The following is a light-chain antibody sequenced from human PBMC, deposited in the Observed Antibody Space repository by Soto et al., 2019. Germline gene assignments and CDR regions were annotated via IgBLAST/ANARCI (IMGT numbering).Light chain of an antibody. V-gene: IGKV3-20*01. J-gene: IGKJ5*01. CDR3: QQYARSPIT. CDR2: GAS. Sequence: VLTQSPDTLSLSPGATAIISCRASQPVDTYLAWYQFKPGQRPRLLIYGASSGAFGIPDRFSGSGSGTNFTLTIHRLGPEDFAVYFCQQYARSPITFGKGTRLGIK. CDR1: QPVDTY.